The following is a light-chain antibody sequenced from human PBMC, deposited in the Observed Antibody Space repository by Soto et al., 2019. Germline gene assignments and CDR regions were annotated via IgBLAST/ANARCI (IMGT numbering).Light chain of an antibody. CDR3: QQYNSYST. CDR2: GAS. J-gene: IGKJ1*01. CDR1: QGITNY. Sequence: IQLTQSPSSLSASVGDSVTITCRASQGITNYLAWYQQKPGKAPKLLIYGASTLQSGVPSRFSGSGSGTEFTLTISSLQPDDFATYYCQQYNSYSTFGQGTKVDIK. V-gene: IGKV1-9*01.